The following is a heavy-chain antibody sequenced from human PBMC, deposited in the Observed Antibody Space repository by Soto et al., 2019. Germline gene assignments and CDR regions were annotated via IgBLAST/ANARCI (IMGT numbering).Heavy chain of an antibody. V-gene: IGHV4-59*01. CDR2: IYYTGNT. CDR3: ARHHRGRGRGFGEIVGGDYGLDV. D-gene: IGHD3-10*01. J-gene: IGHJ6*01. CDR1: EGSISTYY. Sequence: SETLSLPCSISEGSISTYYWTSIRQSPGKGLEWIGYIYYTGNTKYNPSLQSRVTMPVDSAKNQFSLNLRSVTAADVGVYYCARHHRGRGRGFGEIVGGDYGLDVWGRGTTVDVS.